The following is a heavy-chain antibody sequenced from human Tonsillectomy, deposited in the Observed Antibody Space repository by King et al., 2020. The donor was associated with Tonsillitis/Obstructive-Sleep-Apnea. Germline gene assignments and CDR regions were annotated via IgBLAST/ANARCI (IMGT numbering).Heavy chain of an antibody. Sequence: QLQESGPGMAKPAGTRRLTCAVSGGSISSSNCWSWVRQPPGKGLECIGEIYHSGSTNYNPSLKSRVTISVDKSKHQFSLKLRSVTAADTAVYYCASHPIGENFNRWGQGTLVTVSS. D-gene: IGHD2/OR15-2a*01. CDR1: GGSISSSNC. CDR3: ASHPIGENFNR. J-gene: IGHJ4*01. CDR2: IYHSGST. V-gene: IGHV4-4*02.